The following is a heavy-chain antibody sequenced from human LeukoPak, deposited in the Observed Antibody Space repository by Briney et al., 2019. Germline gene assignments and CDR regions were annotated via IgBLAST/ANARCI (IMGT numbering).Heavy chain of an antibody. CDR3: AKDSGYTYGLSPYYFDC. V-gene: IGHV3-23*01. Sequence: GGSLRLSCAASGFTFGSYAMSWVRQAPGKGLEWVSAITGSGVSTHYADSVKGRFTISRDNSKDSLYLQMSSLRAEDTAVYYCAKDSGYTYGLSPYYFDCWGQGTLVTVSA. D-gene: IGHD5-18*01. CDR2: ITGSGVST. J-gene: IGHJ4*02. CDR1: GFTFGSYA.